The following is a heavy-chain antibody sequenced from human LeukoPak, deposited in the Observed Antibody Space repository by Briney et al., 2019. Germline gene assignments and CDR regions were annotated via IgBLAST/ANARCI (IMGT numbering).Heavy chain of an antibody. CDR3: ARAVGYCSSSICYRFDY. Sequence: GGSLRLSCAASGFTFSSYSMIWVRQAPGKGLEWVSYISSSSSTIYYADPVKGRFTISRDNAKNSLYLQMNSLRAEDTAVYYCARAVGYCSSSICYRFDYWGQGTLVTVSS. D-gene: IGHD2-2*01. CDR2: ISSSSSTI. CDR1: GFTFSSYS. J-gene: IGHJ4*02. V-gene: IGHV3-48*01.